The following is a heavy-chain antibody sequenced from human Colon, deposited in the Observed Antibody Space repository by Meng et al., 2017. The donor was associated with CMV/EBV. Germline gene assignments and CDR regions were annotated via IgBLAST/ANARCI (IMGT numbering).Heavy chain of an antibody. Sequence: GESLKISCVASGLTFDPYTMHWVRQAPGKGLEWVAFIGSDGSIKRYADSVKGRLTNSRDNSKNTLWLQMHSLRPEDTALYYCAREGYSNFDYWGQGTLVTVSS. V-gene: IGHV3-30*02. CDR2: IGSDGSIK. D-gene: IGHD4-11*01. CDR3: AREGYSNFDY. J-gene: IGHJ4*02. CDR1: GLTFDPYT.